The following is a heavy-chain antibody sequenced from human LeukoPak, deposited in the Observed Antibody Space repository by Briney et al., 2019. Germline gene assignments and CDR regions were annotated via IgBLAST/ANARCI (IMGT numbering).Heavy chain of an antibody. CDR2: INPNSGGT. J-gene: IGHJ4*02. V-gene: IGHV1-2*02. CDR1: GYTFTGYY. CDR3: AREYDQVVATWVSPGAYGDFDY. D-gene: IGHD5-12*01. Sequence: ASVKVSCKASGYTFTGYYMHWVRQAPGQGLEWMGWINPNSGGTNYAQKFQGRVTMTRDTSISTAYMELSRLRSDDTAVYYCAREYDQVVATWVSPGAYGDFDYWGQGTLVTVSS.